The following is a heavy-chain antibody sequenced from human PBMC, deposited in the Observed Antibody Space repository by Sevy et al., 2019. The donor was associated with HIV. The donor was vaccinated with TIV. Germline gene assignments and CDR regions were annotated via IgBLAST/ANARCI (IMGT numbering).Heavy chain of an antibody. CDR1: GFTFSDYG. Sequence: GGSLRLACAASGFTFSDYGIHWVRQAPGKGLEWVAVIWYDGRNKNYEKSVKGRFTISRDNSKNTRYLQMDSLRAEDTAVYYCARDKLLPVMVSMVRGALSFYFDYWGQGTLVTVSS. CDR3: ARDKLLPVMVSMVRGALSFYFDY. CDR2: IWYDGRNK. J-gene: IGHJ4*02. D-gene: IGHD3-10*01. V-gene: IGHV3-33*01.